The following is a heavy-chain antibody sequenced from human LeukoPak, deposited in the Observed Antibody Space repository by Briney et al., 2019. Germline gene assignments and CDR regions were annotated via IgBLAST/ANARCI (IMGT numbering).Heavy chain of an antibody. V-gene: IGHV4-61*02. CDR1: GGSISSGNYY. J-gene: IGHJ3*02. CDR2: IYTSGST. D-gene: IGHD3-22*01. CDR3: ARQYYYDSSGSRDAFDI. Sequence: SQTLSLTCTVSGGSISSGNYYWSWVRQPGGKGLEWIGRIYTSGSTNYNPSLKSRVTISVDTSKNQFSLKLSSVTAADTAVYYCARQYYYDSSGSRDAFDIWGQGTMVTVSS.